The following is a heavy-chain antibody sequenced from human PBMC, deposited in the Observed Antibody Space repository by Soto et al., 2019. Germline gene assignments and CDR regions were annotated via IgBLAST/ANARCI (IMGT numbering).Heavy chain of an antibody. CDR3: AKESMPEHYGDTLFDY. D-gene: IGHD4-17*01. CDR2: FSAGGRA. V-gene: IGHV3-23*01. Sequence: EVQLLESGGGLVQPGGSLRLSCEASGFAFSNYALSWVRQSPGKGLEWVSTFSAGGRAYYADSVKGSFTIANDTSKNTLHQQASSLRAEDTAVYYCAKESMPEHYGDTLFDYWGQGTRVTVSS. CDR1: GFAFSNYA. J-gene: IGHJ4*02.